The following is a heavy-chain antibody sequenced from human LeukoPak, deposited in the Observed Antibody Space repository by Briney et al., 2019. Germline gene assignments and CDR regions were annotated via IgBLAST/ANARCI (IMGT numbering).Heavy chain of an antibody. V-gene: IGHV3-21*01. CDR3: ARTKFDILTGPKDY. D-gene: IGHD3-9*01. CDR1: GFTFSSYS. J-gene: IGHJ4*02. CDR2: ISSSSSYI. Sequence: GGSLRLSCAASGFTFSSYSMNWVRQAPGKGLEWVSSISSSSSYIYYADSVKGRFTISRDDAKNSLYLQMNSLRAEDTAVYYCARTKFDILTGPKDYWGQGTLVTVSS.